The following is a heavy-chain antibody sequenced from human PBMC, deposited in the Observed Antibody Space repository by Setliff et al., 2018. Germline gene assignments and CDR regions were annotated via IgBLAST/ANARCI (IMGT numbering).Heavy chain of an antibody. CDR3: AREVGAGAFDI. Sequence: PSETLSLTCTVSGDSISSADYFWSWIRQPPGKGLEWIGYIYYSGSTNYNPSLKSRLTISVDTSKNQFSLKLSSVTDADTAVYCCAREVGAGAFDIWGQGTMVTVSS. CDR1: GDSISSADYF. J-gene: IGHJ3*02. D-gene: IGHD1-26*01. V-gene: IGHV4-30-4*08. CDR2: IYYSGST.